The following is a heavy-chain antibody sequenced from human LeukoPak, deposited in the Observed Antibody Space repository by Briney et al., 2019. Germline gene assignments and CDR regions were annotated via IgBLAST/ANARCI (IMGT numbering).Heavy chain of an antibody. D-gene: IGHD3-22*01. Sequence: SQSLSLTCTVSGGSISSGGYYWSWTRQHPGKGLECIGYIYYSGSTYYNPSLKSRVTISVDTSKNQFSLKLSSVTAADTAVYYCARSSTYYYDSSGDNWFDPWGQGTLVTVSS. V-gene: IGHV4-31*03. CDR1: GGSISSGGYY. CDR2: IYYSGST. CDR3: ARSSTYYYDSSGDNWFDP. J-gene: IGHJ5*02.